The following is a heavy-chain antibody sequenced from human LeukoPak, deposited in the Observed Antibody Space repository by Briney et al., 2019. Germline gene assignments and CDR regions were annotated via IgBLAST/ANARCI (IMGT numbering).Heavy chain of an antibody. Sequence: SQTLSLTCAISGDSVSSNSAAWNWIRQSPSRGLEWLGRTYYRSKWYNDYAVSVKSRITINPDTSKNQFSLQLNSVTPEDTAVYYCARDSVLWFGEGGAFDIWGQGTMVTVSS. J-gene: IGHJ3*02. CDR2: TYYRSKWYN. D-gene: IGHD3-10*01. CDR1: GDSVSSNSAA. V-gene: IGHV6-1*01. CDR3: ARDSVLWFGEGGAFDI.